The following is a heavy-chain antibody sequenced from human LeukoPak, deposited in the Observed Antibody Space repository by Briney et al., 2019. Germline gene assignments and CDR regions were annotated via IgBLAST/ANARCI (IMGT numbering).Heavy chain of an antibody. CDR2: IYCSGST. D-gene: IGHD5-24*01. Sequence: PSETLSLTCTVSGGSITSYWSWIRQPPGRGLEGIGDIYCSGSTHYNPSLKSRVTMSIDTSKNQLSLKLSSVTAADTAVYYCARDFRGNYGSRGMDVWGQGTTVTVSS. V-gene: IGHV4-59*01. CDR3: ARDFRGNYGSRGMDV. CDR1: GGSITSY. J-gene: IGHJ6*02.